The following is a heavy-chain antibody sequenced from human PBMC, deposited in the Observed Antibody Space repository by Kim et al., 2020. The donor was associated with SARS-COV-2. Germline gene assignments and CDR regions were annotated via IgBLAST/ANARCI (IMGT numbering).Heavy chain of an antibody. CDR3: ARDLMLEYSSSWDYYYYGMDV. D-gene: IGHD6-6*01. J-gene: IGHJ6*02. Sequence: GGSLRLSCAASGFTFSDYYMSWIRQAPGKGLEWVSYISSSSSYTNYADSVKGRFTISRDNAKNSLYLQMNSLRAEDTAVYYCARDLMLEYSSSWDYYYYGMDVWGQGTTVTVSS. V-gene: IGHV3-11*05. CDR1: GFTFSDYY. CDR2: ISSSSSYT.